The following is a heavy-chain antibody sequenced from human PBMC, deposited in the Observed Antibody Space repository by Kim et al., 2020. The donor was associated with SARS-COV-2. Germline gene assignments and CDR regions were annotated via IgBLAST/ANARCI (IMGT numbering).Heavy chain of an antibody. CDR1: EFTLSSSS. CDR2: ISGSGGRT. D-gene: IGHD1-26*01. V-gene: IGHV3-23*01. Sequence: GGSLRLSCAASEFTLSSSSMSWVRQAPGKGLDWVSSISGSGGRTAYADSVKGRFTISRDNSKNTLYLQMNSLRAEDTAIYYCARGLYQWEVLGDTFDIWGQGTMVIVSS. CDR3: ARGLYQWEVLGDTFDI. J-gene: IGHJ3*02.